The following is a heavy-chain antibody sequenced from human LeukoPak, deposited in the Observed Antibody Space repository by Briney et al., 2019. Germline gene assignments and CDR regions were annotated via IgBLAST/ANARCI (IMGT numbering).Heavy chain of an antibody. CDR2: IKSKTDGGTT. CDR1: GFTFSNAW. V-gene: IGHV3-15*01. Sequence: GGSLRLSCAASGFTFSNAWMSWVRQAPGKGLEWVGRIKSKTDGGTTDYAAPVKGRFTISRDDSKNTLYLQMNSLKTEDTAVYYCTTGSIPLFYYYGSGSYYNAIETWGQGTLVTVSS. D-gene: IGHD3-10*01. J-gene: IGHJ4*02. CDR3: TTGSIPLFYYYGSGSYYNAIET.